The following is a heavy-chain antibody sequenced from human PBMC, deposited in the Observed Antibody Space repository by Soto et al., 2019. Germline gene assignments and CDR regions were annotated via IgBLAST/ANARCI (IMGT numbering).Heavy chain of an antibody. CDR1: GFTFSSYA. Sequence: EVQLLESGGGLVQPGGFLRLSCAASGFTFSSYAMSWVRQAPGKGLEWVSAISGSGGSTYYADSVKGRFTISRDNSKNTLYLQMNSLRAEDTAVYYCANVGDPPPYYYYGMDVWGQGTTVTVSS. CDR3: ANVGDPPPYYYYGMDV. J-gene: IGHJ6*02. V-gene: IGHV3-23*01. D-gene: IGHD2-21*02. CDR2: ISGSGGST.